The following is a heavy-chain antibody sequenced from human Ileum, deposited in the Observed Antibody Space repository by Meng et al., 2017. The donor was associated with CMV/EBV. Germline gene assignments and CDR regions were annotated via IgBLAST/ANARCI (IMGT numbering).Heavy chain of an antibody. J-gene: IGHJ4*02. V-gene: IGHV3-53*01. CDR3: ARESRLGGYYFDY. CDR2: IYSGGST. D-gene: IGHD3-16*01. CDR1: GFTFSSYA. Sequence: LVESGGGLFLSGGSLRLCCEASGFTFSSYALSWVRTAPGKGLEWVSVIYSGGSTYYADSVKGRFTISRDNSKNTLYLQMNSLRAEDTAVYYCARESRLGGYYFDYWGQGTLVTVSS.